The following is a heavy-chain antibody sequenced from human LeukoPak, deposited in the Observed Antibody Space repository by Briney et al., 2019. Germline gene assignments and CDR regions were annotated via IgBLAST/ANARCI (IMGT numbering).Heavy chain of an antibody. CDR3: ARRAGAYSHPYDY. Sequence: GGSVRLSCAASGFTFSGSALHWVRQASGKGLEWVGRIRSTANGYATAYAASVKGRFTISRDDSKNTAYLQMDSLKTEDTAVYYCARRAGAYSHPYDYWGQGTLVTVSS. CDR1: GFTFSGSA. CDR2: IRSTANGYAT. J-gene: IGHJ4*02. V-gene: IGHV3-73*01. D-gene: IGHD4/OR15-4a*01.